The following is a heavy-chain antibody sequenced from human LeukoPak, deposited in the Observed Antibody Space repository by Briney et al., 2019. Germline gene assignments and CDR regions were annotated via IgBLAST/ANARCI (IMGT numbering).Heavy chain of an antibody. J-gene: IGHJ3*02. CDR1: EFTLSTYT. CDR2: ISSSSSDI. Sequence: GGSLRLSCEASEFTLSTYTMNWVRQAPGKGLEWISYISSSSSDIYYADSVKGRFTTSRDNGKNSLYLQMSSLRAEDTAVYYCARAETNYDFWSGDRDAFDIWGQGTMVTVSS. CDR3: ARAETNYDFWSGDRDAFDI. D-gene: IGHD3-3*01. V-gene: IGHV3-48*01.